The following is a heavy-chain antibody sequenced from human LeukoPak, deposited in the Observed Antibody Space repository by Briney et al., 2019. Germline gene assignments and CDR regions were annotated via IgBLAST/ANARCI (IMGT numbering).Heavy chain of an antibody. D-gene: IGHD3-22*01. Sequence: GGSLRLSCVASGFTFSSYAMHWVRQAPGKGLEWVAVISYDGSNKYYADSVKGRFTISRDNSKNTLNLQMNSLRAEDTAVYYCARGHYYDSSGYSDFDYWGQGTLVTVSS. CDR2: ISYDGSNK. CDR3: ARGHYYDSSGYSDFDY. CDR1: GFTFSSYA. J-gene: IGHJ4*02. V-gene: IGHV3-30*04.